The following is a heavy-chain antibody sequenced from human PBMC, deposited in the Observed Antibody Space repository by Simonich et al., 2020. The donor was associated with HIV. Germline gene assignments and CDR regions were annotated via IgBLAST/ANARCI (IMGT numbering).Heavy chain of an antibody. D-gene: IGHD3-10*01. CDR1: GGSIGSYY. CDR2: ISTSGGT. Sequence: QVQLQESGPGLVKPSETLSLTCPVSGGSIGSYYWSWIRQPAGKVLEWIGRISTSGGTNYNPSLKSRVTISVDKSKNQFSLKLSSVTAADTAVYYCARDRDFTIYAFDIWGQGTMVTVSS. V-gene: IGHV4-4*07. J-gene: IGHJ3*02. CDR3: ARDRDFTIYAFDI.